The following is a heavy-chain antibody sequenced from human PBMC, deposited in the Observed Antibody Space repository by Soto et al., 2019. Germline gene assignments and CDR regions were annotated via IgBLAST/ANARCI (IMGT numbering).Heavy chain of an antibody. J-gene: IGHJ5*02. D-gene: IGHD6-13*01. CDR1: GFSLSNARMG. V-gene: IGHV2-26*01. CDR3: ARIPGSSWYYWFDP. CDR2: IFSNDEK. Sequence: GSGPTLVNPTETLTLTCTVSGFSLSNARMGVSWIRQPPGKALEWLAHIFSNDEKSYSTSLKSRLTISKDTSKSQVVLTMTNMDPVDTATYYCARIPGSSWYYWFDPWGQGTLVTV.